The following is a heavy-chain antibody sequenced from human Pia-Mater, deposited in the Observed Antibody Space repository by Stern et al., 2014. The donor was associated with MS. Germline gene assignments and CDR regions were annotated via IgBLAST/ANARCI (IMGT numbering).Heavy chain of an antibody. CDR2: IHYSGTT. V-gene: IGHV4-30-4*01. CDR1: GGSISSAEYY. CDR3: SRDADGYSLVFGY. Sequence: VQLVDSGPGLVKPSQTLSLTCAVTGGSISSAEYYWSWIRQSPGKGLEWIGYIHYSGTTYYNPSLKSRVTISVDTSKNQFSLKLRSVTAADTAVYYCSRDADGYSLVFGYWGRGTLVTVSS. D-gene: IGHD5-24*01. J-gene: IGHJ4*02.